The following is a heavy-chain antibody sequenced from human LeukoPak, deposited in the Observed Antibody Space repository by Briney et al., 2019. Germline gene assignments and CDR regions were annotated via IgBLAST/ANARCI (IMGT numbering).Heavy chain of an antibody. CDR2: IYHSGST. V-gene: IGHV4-30-2*01. CDR3: ARDGEGATPPAPYYYYGMDV. D-gene: IGHD1-26*01. CDR1: GGSISSGGYS. Sequence: SETLSLTCAVSGGSISSGGYSWSWIRQPPGKGLEWIGYIYHSGSTYYNPSLKSRVTISVDRSKNQFSLKLSSVTAADTAVYYCARDGEGATPPAPYYYYGMDVWGQGTTVTVSS. J-gene: IGHJ6*02.